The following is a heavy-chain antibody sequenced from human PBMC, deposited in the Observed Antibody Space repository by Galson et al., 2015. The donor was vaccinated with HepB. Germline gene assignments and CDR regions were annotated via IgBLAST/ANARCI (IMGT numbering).Heavy chain of an antibody. Sequence: SLRLSCAASGFTFSSYSMNWVRQAPGKGLEWVSYISSSSTIYYADSVKGRFTISRDSAKNSLYLQMNSLRDEDTAVYYCARDRWRATPLPDAFDIWGQGTMVTVSS. CDR3: ARDRWRATPLPDAFDI. J-gene: IGHJ3*02. CDR1: GFTFSSYS. D-gene: IGHD1-26*01. V-gene: IGHV3-48*02. CDR2: ISSSSTI.